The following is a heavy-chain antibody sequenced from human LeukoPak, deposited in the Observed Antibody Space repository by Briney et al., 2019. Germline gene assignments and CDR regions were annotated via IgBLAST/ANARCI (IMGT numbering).Heavy chain of an antibody. CDR3: ARSGKSSPQDY. CDR2: IYENGNT. CDR1: GGSIRSSHSF. Sequence: TSETLSLTCSVSGGSIRSSHSFWGWIRQPLGKGLEWIATIYENGNTYYSPSLKSRVTISVDTSKNQFSLKLSSVTAADTAVYYCARSGKSSPQDYWGQGTLVTVSS. J-gene: IGHJ4*02. V-gene: IGHV4-39*07. D-gene: IGHD3-10*01.